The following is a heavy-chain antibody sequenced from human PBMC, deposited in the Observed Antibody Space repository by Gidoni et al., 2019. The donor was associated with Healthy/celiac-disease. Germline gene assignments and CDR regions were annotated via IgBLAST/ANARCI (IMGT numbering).Heavy chain of an antibody. J-gene: IGHJ4*02. D-gene: IGHD6-6*01. CDR1: GGSFSGYY. V-gene: IGHV4-34*01. CDR2: INHSGST. Sequence: QVQLQPWGAGLLKPSETLSLTCAVYGGSFSGYYWSWIRQPPGKGLEWIGEINHSGSTNYNPSLKSRVTISVDTSKNQFSLKLSSVTAADTAVYYCARGLKAARPLNYWGQGTLVTVSS. CDR3: ARGLKAARPLNY.